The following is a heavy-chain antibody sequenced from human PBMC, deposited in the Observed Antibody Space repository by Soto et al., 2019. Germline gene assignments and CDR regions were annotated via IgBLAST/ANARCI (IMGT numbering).Heavy chain of an antibody. Sequence: EVQLVESGGDLVKPVGSLRLSCAASGFIFSHAWFHWVRQPPGKGLELVGRVKNNGGATDYAPSVKGRFTISRDDSKDMVYLQMSSLRTEDTAIYYCAADLGPAYDSNNWFDPWGQGTLVTVSS. CDR1: GFIFSHAW. D-gene: IGHD2-21*01. J-gene: IGHJ5*02. V-gene: IGHV3-15*07. CDR2: VKNNGGAT. CDR3: AADLGPAYDSNNWFDP.